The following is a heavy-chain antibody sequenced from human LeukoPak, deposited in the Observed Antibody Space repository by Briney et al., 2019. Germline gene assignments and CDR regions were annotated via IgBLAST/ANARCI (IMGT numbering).Heavy chain of an antibody. CDR1: GGTFSSYA. V-gene: IGHV1-69*05. J-gene: IGHJ4*02. CDR3: ASSGLAAAGMGFY. CDR2: IIPIFGTA. D-gene: IGHD6-13*01. Sequence: SVKVSCKASGGTFSSYAISWVRQAPGQGLEWMGGIIPIFGTANYAQKFQGRVTITTDESTSTAYMELSSLRSEDTAVYYCASSGLAAAGMGFYWGQGTLVTVSS.